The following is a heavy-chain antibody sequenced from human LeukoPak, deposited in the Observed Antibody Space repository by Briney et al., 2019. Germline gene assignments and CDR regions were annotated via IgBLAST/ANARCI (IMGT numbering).Heavy chain of an antibody. D-gene: IGHD1-26*01. V-gene: IGHV3-66*02. CDR2: IYSGGST. CDR1: GFTVSSNY. CDR3: VRGGQWELPEAFDI. Sequence: PGGSLRLSCAASGFTVSSNYMSWVRQAPGKGLEWVSVIYSGGSTYCADSVKGRFTISRDNSKNTLYLQMNSLRAEDTAVYYCVRGGQWELPEAFDIWGQGTMVTVSS. J-gene: IGHJ3*02.